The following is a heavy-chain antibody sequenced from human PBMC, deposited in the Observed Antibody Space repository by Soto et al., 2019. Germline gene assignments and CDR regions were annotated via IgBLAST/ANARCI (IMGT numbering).Heavy chain of an antibody. CDR1: GGTFSTNT. Sequence: QVQLVQSGAEVKKPGSSVKVSCKASGGTFSTNTISWVRQAPGQGLEWMGGIMPILGSANYAQKFRGRVTITADEYTRTVYMELSRLRSEDTAVYYCARQFDSDTSGYYYAYWGQGTLVTVSS. D-gene: IGHD3-22*01. J-gene: IGHJ4*02. CDR2: IMPILGSA. CDR3: ARQFDSDTSGYYYAY. V-gene: IGHV1-69*01.